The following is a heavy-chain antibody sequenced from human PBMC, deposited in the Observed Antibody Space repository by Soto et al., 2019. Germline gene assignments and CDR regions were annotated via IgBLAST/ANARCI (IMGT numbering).Heavy chain of an antibody. J-gene: IGHJ6*03. CDR2: IYYSGST. CDR3: ARHRRQQLVRSLDYYYYYMDV. D-gene: IGHD6-13*01. CDR1: GGSISSSSYY. Sequence: SEALSLTCTVSGGSISSSSYYWGWIRQPPGKGLEWIGSIYYSGSTYYNPSLKSRVTISVDTSKNQFSLKLSSVTAADTAVYYCARHRRQQLVRSLDYYYYYMDVWGKGTTVTVSS. V-gene: IGHV4-39*01.